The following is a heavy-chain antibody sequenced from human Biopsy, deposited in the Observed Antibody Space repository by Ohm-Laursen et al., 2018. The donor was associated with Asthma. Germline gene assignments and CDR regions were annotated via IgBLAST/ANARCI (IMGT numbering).Heavy chain of an antibody. Sequence: GTLSLTCTISGFSMDTNSYFWGWIRQPPGKGLEWIGGVFYTGITYYNPSLESRFTMSVDTSKSQFFLSVNSVTAPDTAVYYCARHPNNGDYSYWYFDLWGRGTLVTVSS. V-gene: IGHV4-39*01. D-gene: IGHD4-17*01. CDR1: GFSMDTNSYF. CDR3: ARHPNNGDYSYWYFDL. J-gene: IGHJ2*01. CDR2: VFYTGIT.